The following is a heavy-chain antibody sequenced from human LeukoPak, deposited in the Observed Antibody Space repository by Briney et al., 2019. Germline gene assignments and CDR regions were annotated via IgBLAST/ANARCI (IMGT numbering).Heavy chain of an antibody. CDR1: GFTFSSYG. Sequence: PGGSLRLSXAASGFTFSSYGMHWVRQAPGKGLEWVAFIRYDGSNKYYADSVKGRFTISRDNSKNTLYLQMNSLRAEYTAVYYCAKDLKGYCSSTSCYTGIDYWGQGTLVTVSS. CDR2: IRYDGSNK. V-gene: IGHV3-30*02. J-gene: IGHJ4*02. D-gene: IGHD2-2*02. CDR3: AKDLKGYCSSTSCYTGIDY.